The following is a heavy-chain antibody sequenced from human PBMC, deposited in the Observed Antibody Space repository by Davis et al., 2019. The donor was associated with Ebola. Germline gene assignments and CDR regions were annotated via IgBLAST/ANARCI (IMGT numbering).Heavy chain of an antibody. CDR3: ARDFTYYFDSSGYYSAPNDAFDI. Sequence: GGSLRLSCAASGFTFSNYDMNWVRQAPGKGLEWVALLSHDESNKYADSVKGRFTISRDNSKNTLYLQINSLRPEDTAVYYCARDFTYYFDSSGYYSAPNDAFDIWGQGTKVTVSS. CDR2: LSHDESNK. CDR1: GFTFSNYD. V-gene: IGHV3-30*03. J-gene: IGHJ3*02. D-gene: IGHD3-22*01.